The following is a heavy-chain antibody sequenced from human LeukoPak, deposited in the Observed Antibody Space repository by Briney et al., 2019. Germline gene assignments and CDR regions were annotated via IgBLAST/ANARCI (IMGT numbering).Heavy chain of an antibody. V-gene: IGHV1-2*04. CDR1: GYTFTGYY. CDR2: INPNSGGT. J-gene: IGHJ4*02. D-gene: IGHD4-17*01. Sequence: ASVKVSCKASGYTFTGYYMHWVRQAPGQGLERMGWINPNSGGTNYAQKFQGWVTMTRDTSISTAYMELSRLRSDDTAVYYCARDYGDYKFDYWGQGTLVTVSS. CDR3: ARDYGDYKFDY.